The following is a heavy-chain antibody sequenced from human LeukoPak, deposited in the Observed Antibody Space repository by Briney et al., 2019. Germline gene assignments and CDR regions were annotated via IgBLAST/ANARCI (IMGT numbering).Heavy chain of an antibody. V-gene: IGHV3-23*01. CDR2: ISGNGGGT. CDR1: GLTFSSYA. J-gene: IGHJ5*02. D-gene: IGHD2-2*01. Sequence: GGSLRLSCAASGLTFSSYAMSWVRQAPGKGLEWVSGISGNGGGTYYADSVKGRFTISRDNSKNTLYLQMNSLRAEETAVYYCAKDRGVIVPAGMATWGQGTLVTVSS. CDR3: AKDRGVIVPAGMAT.